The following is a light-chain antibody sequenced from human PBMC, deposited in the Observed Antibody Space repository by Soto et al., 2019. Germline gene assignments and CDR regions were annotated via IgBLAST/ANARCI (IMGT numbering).Light chain of an antibody. Sequence: EIVLTQSPGTLSLSPGERATLSCRASQTVNRSYLAWYQQRPGQAPRLLIYGASSRATGIPERFSGSGSGPDFTLRISRLVPEDFAVYYCRQVGSAPICFGQGTRLEIK. CDR3: RQVGSAPIC. CDR1: QTVNRSY. CDR2: GAS. J-gene: IGKJ5*01. V-gene: IGKV3-20*01.